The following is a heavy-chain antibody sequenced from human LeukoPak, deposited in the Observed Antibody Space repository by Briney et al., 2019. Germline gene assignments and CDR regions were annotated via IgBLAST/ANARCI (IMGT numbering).Heavy chain of an antibody. V-gene: IGHV3-64*01. CDR1: GFTFSSYA. CDR2: ISSNGGST. D-gene: IGHD3-3*01. J-gene: IGHJ6*03. CDR3: ARDKDFGVPYYYYYYMDV. Sequence: GGSLRLSCAASGFTFSSYAMHWVRQAPGKGLEYVSAISSNGGSTYYANSVKGRFTISRDNSKNMLYLQMGSLRAEDMAVYYCARDKDFGVPYYYYYYMDVWGKGTTVTVSS.